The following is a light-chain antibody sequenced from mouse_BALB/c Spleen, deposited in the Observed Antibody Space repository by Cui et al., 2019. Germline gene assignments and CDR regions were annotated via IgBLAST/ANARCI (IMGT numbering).Light chain of an antibody. CDR2: YAS. Sequence: IVMTQSPATLSVTPGDRVSLSCRASQSSSDYLHWYQQKSHESPRLLIKYASQSISGSPSRFSGSGSGSDFTLSINSEETEDVGVYYCQNGHRFTFGSGTKLEIK. CDR1: QSSSDY. J-gene: IGKJ4*01. V-gene: IGKV5-39*01. CDR3: QNGHRFT.